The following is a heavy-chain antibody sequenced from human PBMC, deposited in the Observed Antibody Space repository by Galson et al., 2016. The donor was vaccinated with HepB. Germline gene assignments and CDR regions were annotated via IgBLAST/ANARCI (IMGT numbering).Heavy chain of an antibody. Sequence: SETLSLTCTVSGGSISSSSYYWGWIRQPPGKGLEWLGSIYYSGSTDYNPSLKRRVTISGDTSKNQFSLKLSSVTAADTAVYYCARQWAGFCSSASCYPIDYWGQGTLVTVSS. CDR2: IYYSGST. D-gene: IGHD2-2*01. V-gene: IGHV4-39*01. J-gene: IGHJ4*02. CDR3: ARQWAGFCSSASCYPIDY. CDR1: GGSISSSSYY.